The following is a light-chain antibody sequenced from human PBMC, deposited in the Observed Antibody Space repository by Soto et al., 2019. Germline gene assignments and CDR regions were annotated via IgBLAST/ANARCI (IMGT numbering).Light chain of an antibody. Sequence: EIVLTQSPGTLSLSPGERATLSCRASQSVSTSDFAWYQQKPGQAPRLLMYGASHRASGIPDRFSGSGSGTDFTLTISRLEPEDFAVYYCQQYGNSPITFGQGTRLEIK. CDR1: QSVSTSD. CDR3: QQYGNSPIT. J-gene: IGKJ5*01. CDR2: GAS. V-gene: IGKV3-20*01.